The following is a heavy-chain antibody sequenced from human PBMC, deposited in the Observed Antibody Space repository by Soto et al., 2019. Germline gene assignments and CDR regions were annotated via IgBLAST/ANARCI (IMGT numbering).Heavy chain of an antibody. CDR1: GGSFSGYY. J-gene: IGHJ5*02. CDR3: ARGRIVGATTRWFDP. Sequence: QVQLQQWGAGLLKPSETLSLTCAVYGGSFSGYYWSWIRQPPGKGLEWIGEINHSGSTNYNPSLKSRVTISVDTSKNQVSLKLSSVTAADTAVYYCARGRIVGATTRWFDPWGQGTLVTVSS. CDR2: INHSGST. V-gene: IGHV4-34*01. D-gene: IGHD1-26*01.